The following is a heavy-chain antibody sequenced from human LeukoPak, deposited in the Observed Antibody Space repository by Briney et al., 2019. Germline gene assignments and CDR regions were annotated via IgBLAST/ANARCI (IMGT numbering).Heavy chain of an antibody. V-gene: IGHV3-23*01. CDR3: AKPNYYDSSGYPYSFDY. Sequence: GGSLRLSCAASGFTFNSYAMSWVRQAPGQGLEWVSAISGSGGGTHYADSVRGRFTISRDTSKNTLYLQMSSLRADDAAVYYCAKPNYYDSSGYPYSFDYWGQGTLVTVSS. J-gene: IGHJ4*02. CDR1: GFTFNSYA. D-gene: IGHD3-22*01. CDR2: ISGSGGGT.